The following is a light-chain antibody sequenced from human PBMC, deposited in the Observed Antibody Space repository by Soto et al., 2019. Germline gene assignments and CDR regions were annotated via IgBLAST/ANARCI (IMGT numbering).Light chain of an antibody. CDR1: QSINSW. CDR3: QQYEGYSPYT. Sequence: DIPMTQSPSTLSASVGDRVTITCRASQSINSWLAWYQQKPGKAPKLLIYQASTLESGVPSRFSGSGSGTEFTLTISSLQPDDSASYFCQQYEGYSPYTFGQGTKLEIK. CDR2: QAS. V-gene: IGKV1-5*03. J-gene: IGKJ2*01.